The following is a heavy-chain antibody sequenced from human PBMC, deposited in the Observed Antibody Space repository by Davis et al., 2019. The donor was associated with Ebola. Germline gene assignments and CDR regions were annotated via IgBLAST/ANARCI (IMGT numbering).Heavy chain of an antibody. V-gene: IGHV1-18*01. CDR1: GYTFTSYA. J-gene: IGHJ3*02. Sequence: ASVKVSCKASGYTFTSYAISWVRQAPGQGLEWMGWISAYNGNTNYAQKLQGRVTMTTDTSTSTAHMELRSLRSDDTAVYYCARESRWELHGAFDIWGQGTMVTVSS. CDR2: ISAYNGNT. D-gene: IGHD1-26*01. CDR3: ARESRWELHGAFDI.